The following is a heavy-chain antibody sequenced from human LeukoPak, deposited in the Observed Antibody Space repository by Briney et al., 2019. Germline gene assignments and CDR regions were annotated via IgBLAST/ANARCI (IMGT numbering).Heavy chain of an antibody. J-gene: IGHJ4*02. CDR1: GGSISSYY. Sequence: PSETLSLTCTVSGGSISSYYWSWIRQPPGKGLEWIGYIYYSGSTNYNPSLKSRVTISVDTSKNQFSLKLSSVTAADTAVYYCARNSYGYSPTPIDYWGQGTLVTVSS. CDR3: ARNSYGYSPTPIDY. CDR2: IYYSGST. D-gene: IGHD5-18*01. V-gene: IGHV4-59*12.